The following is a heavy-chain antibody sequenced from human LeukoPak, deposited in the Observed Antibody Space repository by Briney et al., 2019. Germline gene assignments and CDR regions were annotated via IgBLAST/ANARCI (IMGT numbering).Heavy chain of an antibody. CDR3: ARDSGYSSGWYMWSFDY. CDR1: GGTFSSYA. J-gene: IGHJ4*02. V-gene: IGHV1-69*01. Sequence: SVKVSCKASGGTFSSYAISWVRQAPGQGLEWMGGIIPIFGTANYAQKFQGRVTITADESTSTAYMELSSLRSEDTAVYYCARDSGYSSGWYMWSFDYWGQGTLVTVSS. CDR2: IIPIFGTA. D-gene: IGHD6-19*01.